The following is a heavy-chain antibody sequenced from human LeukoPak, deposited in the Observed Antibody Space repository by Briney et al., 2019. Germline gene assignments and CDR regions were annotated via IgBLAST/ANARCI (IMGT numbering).Heavy chain of an antibody. CDR3: ARGRGYYDS. Sequence: PGGSLRLSCAASGFTFSDYYMSWIRRAPGKGLEWLAFISPTGYTNYAESLKGRFTISRDNAKNSLSLQMNSLGDDDTAFYFCARGRGYYDSWGQGILVTVSS. CDR2: ISPTGYT. CDR1: GFTFSDYY. J-gene: IGHJ4*02. V-gene: IGHV3-11*05.